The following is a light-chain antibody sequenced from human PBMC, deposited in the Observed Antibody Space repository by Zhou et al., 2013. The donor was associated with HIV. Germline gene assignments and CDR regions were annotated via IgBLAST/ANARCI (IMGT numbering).Light chain of an antibody. CDR3: QQSYSMPRT. Sequence: DIQMTQSPSSLSASVGDRVTITCRASQSISSYLNWYQQKPGKAPNLLIYAASSLQSGVPSRFSGSGYGTDFTLTISSLQPEDFATYYCQQSYSMPRTFGQGTKVE. CDR1: QSISSY. V-gene: IGKV1-39*01. CDR2: AAS. J-gene: IGKJ1*01.